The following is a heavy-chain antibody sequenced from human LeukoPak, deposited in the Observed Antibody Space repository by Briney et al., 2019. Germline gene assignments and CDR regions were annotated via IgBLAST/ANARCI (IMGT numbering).Heavy chain of an antibody. CDR1: GGSISSGY. J-gene: IGHJ6*03. Sequence: SETLSLTCTVSGGSISSGYWSWIRQPPGKGLEWIGYIYYSGSTNYNPSLKSRVTISVDTSKNQFSLKLSSVTAADTAVYYCARHKVVISTFSYYYYMDVWGKGTTVTISS. CDR3: ARHKVVISTFSYYYYMDV. V-gene: IGHV4-59*01. D-gene: IGHD3-22*01. CDR2: IYYSGST.